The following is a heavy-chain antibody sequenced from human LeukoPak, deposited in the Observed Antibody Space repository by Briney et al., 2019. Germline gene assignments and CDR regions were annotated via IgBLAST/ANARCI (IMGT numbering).Heavy chain of an antibody. CDR1: GYTFTSYG. V-gene: IGHV1-18*01. CDR2: ISAYNGNT. J-gene: IGHJ5*02. CDR3: ARGEYCSSTSCYSWFDP. Sequence: ASVKVSCKASGYTFTSYGIIWVRQAPGQGLEWMGWISAYNGNTNYAQKLQGRVTMTTDTSTSTAYMELRSLRSDDTAVYYCARGEYCSSTSCYSWFDPWGQGTLVTVSS. D-gene: IGHD2-2*01.